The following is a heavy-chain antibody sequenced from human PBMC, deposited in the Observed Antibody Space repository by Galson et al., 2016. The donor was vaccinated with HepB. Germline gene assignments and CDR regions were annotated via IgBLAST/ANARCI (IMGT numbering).Heavy chain of an antibody. CDR2: VYYSGAT. Sequence: ATLSLTCTVSGGDISKYYWGWIRQPPGKGLEWIGYVYYSGATNYNPSLQSRVSISVDTSNHQFSLKVTSVTAADTALYYCVTSVPTPIDAFDIWGQGTMVTVSS. D-gene: IGHD3-10*01. CDR1: GGDISKYY. V-gene: IGHV4-59*01. CDR3: VTSVPTPIDAFDI. J-gene: IGHJ3*02.